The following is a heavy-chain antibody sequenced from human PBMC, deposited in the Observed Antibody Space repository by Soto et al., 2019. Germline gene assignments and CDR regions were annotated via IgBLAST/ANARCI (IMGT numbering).Heavy chain of an antibody. V-gene: IGHV3-7*01. CDR2: IKQDGSEK. J-gene: IGHJ5*02. D-gene: IGHD2-15*01. Sequence: GGSLRLSCAASGFTFSSYWMSWVRQAPGKGLEWVANIKQDGSEKYYVDSGKGRFTISRDNAKNSLYLQMNSLRAEDTAVYYCASDRSGGPIVVPWFDPWGQGILVTVSS. CDR3: ASDRSGGPIVVPWFDP. CDR1: GFTFSSYW.